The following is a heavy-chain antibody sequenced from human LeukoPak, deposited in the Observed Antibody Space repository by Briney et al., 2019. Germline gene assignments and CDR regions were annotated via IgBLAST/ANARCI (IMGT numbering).Heavy chain of an antibody. CDR1: GYTFTSYG. D-gene: IGHD3-22*01. CDR3: ATTQSNYYDSSGYSDY. J-gene: IGHJ4*02. CDR2: ISAYNGNT. V-gene: IGHV1-18*01. Sequence: GASVKVSRKASGYTFTSYGVSWVRQAPGHGLEWMGWISAYNGNTNYAQKLQGRVAMTTDTSTSTAYMELRSLRSDDTAVYYCATTQSNYYDSSGYSDYWGQGTLVTVSS.